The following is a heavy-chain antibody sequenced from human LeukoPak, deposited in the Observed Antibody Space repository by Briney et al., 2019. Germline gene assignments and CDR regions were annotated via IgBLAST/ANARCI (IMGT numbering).Heavy chain of an antibody. CDR2: IYYSGST. CDR1: GGSISSSSYY. D-gene: IGHD6-19*01. J-gene: IGHJ4*02. Sequence: SETLSLTCTVSGGSISSSSYYWGWIRQPPGKGLEWIGSIYYSGSTYYNPSLKSRVTISVDTSKNQFSLKLSSVTAADTAVYYCARGPPSRKVSGPYSSGWSEDYWGQGTLVTVSS. V-gene: IGHV4-39*07. CDR3: ARGPPSRKVSGPYSSGWSEDY.